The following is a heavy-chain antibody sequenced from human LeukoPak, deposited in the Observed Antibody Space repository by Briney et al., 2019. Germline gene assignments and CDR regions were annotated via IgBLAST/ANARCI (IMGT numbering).Heavy chain of an antibody. D-gene: IGHD7-27*01. CDR2: IYSTGDT. J-gene: IGHJ4*02. Sequence: GGSLRLSCAASEFSVSNNYMTWVRQAPGKGLEWVSTIYSTGDTSYPDSVKGRFTISRDKSKNTLYLQMNSLRADDTAVYYCGTGTNWGYWGQGTLVTVSS. CDR3: GTGTNWGY. CDR1: EFSVSNNY. V-gene: IGHV3-53*01.